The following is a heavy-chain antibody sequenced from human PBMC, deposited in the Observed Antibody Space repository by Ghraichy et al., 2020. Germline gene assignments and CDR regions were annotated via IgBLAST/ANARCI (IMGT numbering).Heavy chain of an antibody. V-gene: IGHV3-66*01. J-gene: IGHJ4*02. CDR1: GFTVSYNY. Sequence: GGSLRLSCAVSGFTVSYNYMSWVRQAPGRGLEWVSPLYSGGSTYYADSVKGRFTISRDNSKNSLDPQMSSLIAEETAVYYCAIARGEVVGAKYTNGVFDYWGQGTPVSVSS. CDR3: AIARGEVVGAKYTNGVFDY. CDR2: LYSGGST. D-gene: IGHD2-15*01.